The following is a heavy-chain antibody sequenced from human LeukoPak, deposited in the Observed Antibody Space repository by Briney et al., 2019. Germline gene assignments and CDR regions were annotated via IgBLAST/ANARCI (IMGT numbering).Heavy chain of an antibody. V-gene: IGHV4-34*01. CDR2: INHSGST. CDR3: ARHVKIAVAGTWGPHYYYYYMDV. CDR1: GGSFSGYY. J-gene: IGHJ6*03. D-gene: IGHD6-19*01. Sequence: SETLSLTCAVYGGSFSGYYWSWIRQPPGKGLEWIGEINHSGSTNYNPSLKSRVTISVDTSKNQFSLKLSSVTAADTAVYYRARHVKIAVAGTWGPHYYYYYMDVWGKGTTVTISS.